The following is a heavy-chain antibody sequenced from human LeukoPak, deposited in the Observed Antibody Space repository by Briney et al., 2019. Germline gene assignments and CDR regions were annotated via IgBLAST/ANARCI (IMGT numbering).Heavy chain of an antibody. CDR1: GGSISSYY. CDR3: ARRPPYYYDSSGYSGYFDY. J-gene: IGHJ4*02. D-gene: IGHD3-22*01. CDR2: IYYSGST. V-gene: IGHV4-59*08. Sequence: SETLSLTCTVSGGSISSYYWSWIRQPPGKGLEWIGYIYYSGSTNYNPSLKSRVTISVDTSKNQFSLKLSSVTAADTAVYYCARRPPYYYDSSGYSGYFDYWGQGTLVTVSS.